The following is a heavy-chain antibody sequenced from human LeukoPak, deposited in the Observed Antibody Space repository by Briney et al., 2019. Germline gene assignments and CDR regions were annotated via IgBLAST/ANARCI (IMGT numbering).Heavy chain of an antibody. CDR1: GYTFTSYD. V-gene: IGHV1-8*01. D-gene: IGHD5-18*01. Sequence: ASAKVSCKASGYTFTSYDINWVRQATGQGLEWMGWMNPNSGNTGYAEKFQGRVTMTRNTSIRTAYMELSSLRSDDTAVYYCARGRGYSYGYADYWGQGTLVTVSS. CDR2: MNPNSGNT. J-gene: IGHJ4*02. CDR3: ARGRGYSYGYADY.